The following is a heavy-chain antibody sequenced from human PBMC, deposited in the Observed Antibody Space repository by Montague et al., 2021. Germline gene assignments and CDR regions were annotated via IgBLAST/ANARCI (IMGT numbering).Heavy chain of an antibody. CDR3: TTDLGDYYDSSGYYFDN. CDR2: TKGKSDGGTT. Sequence: SLRLSCAASGFVFRLSWMNWVRQTPGEGLEWVGRTKGKSDGGTTHYAAPVKGRFTISRDDSTNTLFLQMNSLKIEGTAVYFCTTDLGDYYDSSGYYFDNWGQGTLVTVSS. CDR1: GFVFRLSW. V-gene: IGHV3-15*01. D-gene: IGHD3-22*01. J-gene: IGHJ5*02.